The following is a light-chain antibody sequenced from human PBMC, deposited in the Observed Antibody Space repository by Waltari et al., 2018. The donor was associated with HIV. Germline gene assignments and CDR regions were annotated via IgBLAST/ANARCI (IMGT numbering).Light chain of an antibody. CDR2: RDK. Sequence: QSVLTQPPSASGAPGQRVTISCSGSSANIGNTVYWYQQLPGTAPKVLIYRDKQRPSGVPDRFSGSRSGTSASLDVSGLRSEDEANYICAAWDDILSGWVFGGGTKLTVL. J-gene: IGLJ3*02. CDR3: AAWDDILSGWV. CDR1: SANIGNT. V-gene: IGLV1-47*01.